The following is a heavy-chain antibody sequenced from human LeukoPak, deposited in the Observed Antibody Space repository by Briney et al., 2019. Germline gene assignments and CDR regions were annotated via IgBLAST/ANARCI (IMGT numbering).Heavy chain of an antibody. D-gene: IGHD3-16*01. Sequence: ASVKVSFKCSGFTFSSYAITWVRQAPGQGLEWMGWFITYNGNTNYAQQFQGRVTLTTDLTTSTAYMELRSLRSGDTAVYFCSRGGAIGVDFWGQGTPVTVSS. J-gene: IGHJ4*02. V-gene: IGHV1-18*01. CDR1: GFTFSSYA. CDR2: FITYNGNT. CDR3: SRGGAIGVDF.